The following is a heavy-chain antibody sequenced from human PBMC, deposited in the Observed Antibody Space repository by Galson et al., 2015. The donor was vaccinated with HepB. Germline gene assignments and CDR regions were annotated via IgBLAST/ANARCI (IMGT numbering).Heavy chain of an antibody. CDR1: GGSISNYY. Sequence: LSLTCTVSGGSISNYYWSWIRQPPGKGLEWIGYIFYSGSANYNPSLKSRVSISVDTSKNQFSLKLSSMSAADTAVYYCARGPRGSGWYGDYWGQGTLVTVSS. D-gene: IGHD6-19*01. CDR2: IFYSGSA. J-gene: IGHJ4*02. CDR3: ARGPRGSGWYGDY. V-gene: IGHV4-59*12.